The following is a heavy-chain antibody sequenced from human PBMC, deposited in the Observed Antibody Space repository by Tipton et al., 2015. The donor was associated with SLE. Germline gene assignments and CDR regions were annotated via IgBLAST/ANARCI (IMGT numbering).Heavy chain of an antibody. V-gene: IGHV3-30*04. D-gene: IGHD6-19*01. J-gene: IGHJ3*02. CDR3: ASELGQWAFDI. Sequence: SLRLSCAASGFTFSSYAMHWVRQAPGKGLEWVAVISYDGSNKYYADSVKGRFTISRDNSKNTLSLQMNSLRAQDTAVYYCASELGQWAFDIWGQGTMVTVSS. CDR1: GFTFSSYA. CDR2: ISYDGSNK.